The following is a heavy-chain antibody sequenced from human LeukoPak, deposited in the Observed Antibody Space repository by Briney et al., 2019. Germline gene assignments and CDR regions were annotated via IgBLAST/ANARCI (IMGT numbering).Heavy chain of an antibody. V-gene: IGHV1-18*01. CDR2: ISTHNGKT. Sequence: ASVKVSCKTSGYPFTNYGINWVRQAPGQGLEWMGWISTHNGKTNYAQNVQGRITMTTDTSTSTAYLELRSLRYDDTTVYCCARQYCITTDCSLIQTYFDYWGQGTRVTVSS. D-gene: IGHD2/OR15-2a*01. CDR1: GYPFTNYG. CDR3: ARQYCITTDCSLIQTYFDY. J-gene: IGHJ4*02.